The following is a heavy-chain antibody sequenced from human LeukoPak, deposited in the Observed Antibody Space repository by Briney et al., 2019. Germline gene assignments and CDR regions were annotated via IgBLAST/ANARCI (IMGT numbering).Heavy chain of an antibody. D-gene: IGHD3-22*01. CDR1: GYTFTSYG. CDR2: INGGNGNT. J-gene: IGHJ1*01. V-gene: IGHV1-3*01. Sequence: ASVKVSCKTSGYTFTSYGMHWVRQAPGQSLEWMGWINGGNGNTKYSEKFQGRVTIIRDTSASTAHMELSSLRSEDTAVYYCARVPLHDDSGHYYPHWGQGTLVTVSS. CDR3: ARVPLHDDSGHYYPH.